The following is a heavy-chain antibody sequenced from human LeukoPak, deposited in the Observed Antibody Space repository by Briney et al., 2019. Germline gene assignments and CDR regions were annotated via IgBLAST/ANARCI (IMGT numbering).Heavy chain of an antibody. CDR2: MSYSGRT. Sequence: PSETLSLTCTVSGGSVSSYYWSWIRQTPEKGLEWIGYMSYSGRTDYGPSLKSRVTMSVDTSKNQFSLKVSYVTAADTGVYYCARGYCRDDICQVFPYWGQGTLVTVSS. CDR3: ARGYCRDDICQVFPY. D-gene: IGHD2-21*02. V-gene: IGHV4-59*02. J-gene: IGHJ4*02. CDR1: GGSVSSYY.